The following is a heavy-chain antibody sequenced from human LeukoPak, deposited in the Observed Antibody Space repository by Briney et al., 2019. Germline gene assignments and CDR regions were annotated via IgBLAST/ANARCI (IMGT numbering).Heavy chain of an antibody. CDR1: GFTFSGFA. Sequence: GGSLRLSCAASGFTFSGFAMSWLRQAPGKGLEWVSAISGSGGDTNYADSVKGRLTISRDNSKSTLLLQMNSLRGDDTAVYHCAKGHSDDWYYFDYWGQGALVTVSS. D-gene: IGHD3-9*01. J-gene: IGHJ4*02. CDR3: AKGHSDDWYYFDY. V-gene: IGHV3-23*01. CDR2: ISGSGGDT.